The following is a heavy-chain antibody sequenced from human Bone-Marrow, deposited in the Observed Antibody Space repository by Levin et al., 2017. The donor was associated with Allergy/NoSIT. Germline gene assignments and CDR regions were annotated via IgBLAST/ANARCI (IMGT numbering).Heavy chain of an antibody. CDR2: IHNGGNT. Sequence: QSGGSLRLSCEASGFTVSSNYMSWVRQAPGKGLEWVSVIHNGGNTYYADSVKGRFTISRDNSKNTVYLQMNSLRAEDTAVYYCARGGGLDVWGQGTTVTVSS. J-gene: IGHJ6*02. V-gene: IGHV3-53*01. CDR1: GFTVSSNY. CDR3: ARGGGLDV. D-gene: IGHD3-16*01.